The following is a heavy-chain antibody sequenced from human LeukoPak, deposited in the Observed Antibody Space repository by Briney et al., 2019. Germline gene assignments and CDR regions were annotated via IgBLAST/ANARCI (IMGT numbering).Heavy chain of an antibody. Sequence: PGGSLSLSCAASGFTVSSNYMSWVRQAPGKGLEWVSVIYSGGSTYYADSVKGRFTISRDNSKNTLYLQMNSLRAEDTAVYYCARDPHYYDSSGSGDAFDIWGQGTMVTVSS. V-gene: IGHV3-53*01. CDR2: IYSGGST. CDR1: GFTVSSNY. CDR3: ARDPHYYDSSGSGDAFDI. D-gene: IGHD3-22*01. J-gene: IGHJ3*02.